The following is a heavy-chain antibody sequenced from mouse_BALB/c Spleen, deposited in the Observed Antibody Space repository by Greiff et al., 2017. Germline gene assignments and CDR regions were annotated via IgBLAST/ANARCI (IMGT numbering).Heavy chain of an antibody. J-gene: IGHJ3*01. CDR2: IDPANGNT. CDR1: GFNIKDTY. V-gene: IGHV14-3*02. CDR3: ARLAY. Sequence: SGAELAKPGASVKMSCKASGFNIKDTYMHWVKQRPEQGLEWIGRIDPANGNTKYDPKFQGKATITADTSSNTAYLQLSSLTSEDTAVYYCARLAYWGQGTLVTVSA.